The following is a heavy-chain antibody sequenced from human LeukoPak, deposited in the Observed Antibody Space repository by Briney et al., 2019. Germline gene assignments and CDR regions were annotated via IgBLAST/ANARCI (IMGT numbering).Heavy chain of an antibody. J-gene: IGHJ5*01. CDR2: IWYDGSNR. Sequence: GGSLRLSCAASGFNFSTYGMHWVRQGPGKGLEWVAVIWYDGSNRYYADSVKGRFTISRDNSKNTVYLQMNSLRDDDTAVYYCARDRVIAGMPDGLDIWGHGTLVTVSS. CDR1: GFNFSTYG. D-gene: IGHD2-2*01. V-gene: IGHV3-33*01. CDR3: ARDRVIAGMPDGLDI.